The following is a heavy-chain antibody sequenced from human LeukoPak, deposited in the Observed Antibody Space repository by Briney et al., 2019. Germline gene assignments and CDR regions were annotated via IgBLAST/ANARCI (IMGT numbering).Heavy chain of an antibody. CDR2: IIPIFGTA. CDR3: ARSPKPYCSSTSCYSWFDP. CDR1: GGTFSSYA. D-gene: IGHD2-2*01. V-gene: IGHV1-69*13. J-gene: IGHJ5*02. Sequence: SVKVSCKASGGTFSSYAISWVRQAPGQGLEWMGGIIPIFGTANYAQKFQGRVTITADESTSTAYMELSSLRSEDTAVYYCARSPKPYCSSTSCYSWFDPWGQGTLGTVSS.